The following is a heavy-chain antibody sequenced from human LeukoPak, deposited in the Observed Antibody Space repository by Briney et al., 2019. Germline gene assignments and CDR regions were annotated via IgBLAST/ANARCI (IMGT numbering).Heavy chain of an antibody. CDR2: IKQDGSEK. V-gene: IGHV3-7*04. Sequence: GGSLRLSCAASGFTFSSYWMSWVRQAPGKGLEWVANIKQDGSEKYYVDSVKGRFTISRDNAKNSLYLQMNSLRAEDTAVYYCARAKYQLLWESAFDYRGQGTLVTVSS. J-gene: IGHJ4*02. D-gene: IGHD2-2*01. CDR3: ARAKYQLLWESAFDY. CDR1: GFTFSSYW.